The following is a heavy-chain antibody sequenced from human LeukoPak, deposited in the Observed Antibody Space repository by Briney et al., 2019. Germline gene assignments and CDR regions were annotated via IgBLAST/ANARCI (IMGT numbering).Heavy chain of an antibody. Sequence: SETLSLTCTVSGGSISSYYWSWIRQPPGKELEWIGYIYYSGSTNYNPSLKSRVTISVDTSKNQFSLKLSSVTAADTAVYYCARDETTAENYYYGMDVWGQGTTVTVSS. J-gene: IGHJ6*02. V-gene: IGHV4-59*01. D-gene: IGHD4-11*01. CDR3: ARDETTAENYYYGMDV. CDR2: IYYSGST. CDR1: GGSISSYY.